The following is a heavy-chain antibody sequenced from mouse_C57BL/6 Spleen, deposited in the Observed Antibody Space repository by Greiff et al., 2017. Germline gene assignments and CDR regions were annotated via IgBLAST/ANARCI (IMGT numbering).Heavy chain of an antibody. V-gene: IGHV1-82*01. CDR2: IYPGDGVT. J-gene: IGHJ2*01. CDR1: GYAFSRSW. Sequence: QVQLQQSGPELVTPGASVKISCKASGYAFSRSWMNWVKQRPGKGLEWIGRIYPGDGVTNYNGKFKGKATLTAAKSSSTAYMQLSSRTSEEAEVDVCARKVRLGHLDYWGQGTTVTVSS. D-gene: IGHD4-1*01. CDR3: ARKVRLGHLDY.